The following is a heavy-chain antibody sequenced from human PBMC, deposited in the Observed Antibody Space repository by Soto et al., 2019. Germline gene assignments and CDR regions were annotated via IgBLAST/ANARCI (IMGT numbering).Heavy chain of an antibody. CDR1: GFNFSDNY. CDR2: SKNKADSYTT. D-gene: IGHD3-10*01. V-gene: IGHV3-72*01. CDR3: TVWGSGNDFGAA. Sequence: EVRLVESGGGLVQPGGSLRLSCAASGFNFSDNYMDWVRQAPGKGLEWVGRSKNKADSYTTEYAASVKGRFTISRDGSKNSLFLQMNSLKTEDTAVYYCTVWGSGNDFGAAWGQGILVTVSS. J-gene: IGHJ4*02.